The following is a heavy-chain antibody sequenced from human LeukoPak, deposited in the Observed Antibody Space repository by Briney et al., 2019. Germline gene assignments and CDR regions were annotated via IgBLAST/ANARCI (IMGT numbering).Heavy chain of an antibody. J-gene: IGHJ4*02. V-gene: IGHV4-59*08. CDR1: GGSISSYY. Sequence: SETLSLTCTVSGGSISSYYWSWIRQPPGKGLEWIGYIYYSGSTNYNPSLKSRVTISVDTSKNQFSLKLSSVTAADTAVYYCAKSMNTAMVTSSDYWGQGTLVTVSS. D-gene: IGHD5-18*01. CDR2: IYYSGST. CDR3: AKSMNTAMVTSSDY.